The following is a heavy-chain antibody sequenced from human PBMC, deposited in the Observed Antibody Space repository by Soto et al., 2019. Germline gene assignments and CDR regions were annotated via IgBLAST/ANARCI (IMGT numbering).Heavy chain of an antibody. Sequence: QVQLVQSGAEVKKPGSSVQVSCKAPGGTFSSYSINWVRQAPGQGLEWMGRVVPKIGNINFVRKFQGRLTLTADNTTRTAFLELSSMRPEATAVYYGTRGGRDNNWNDGNFDYCGQGTQVTVSS. CDR1: GGTFSSYS. CDR3: TRGGRDNNWNDGNFDY. CDR2: VVPKIGNI. J-gene: IGHJ4*02. D-gene: IGHD1-20*01. V-gene: IGHV1-69*08.